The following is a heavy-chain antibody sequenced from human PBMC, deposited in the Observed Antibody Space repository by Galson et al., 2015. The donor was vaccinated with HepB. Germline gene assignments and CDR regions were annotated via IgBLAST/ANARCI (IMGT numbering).Heavy chain of an antibody. CDR3: ARRRDSSGNTSARSHLDY. D-gene: IGHD3-22*01. CDR1: GGSFSGYY. J-gene: IGHJ4*02. Sequence: ETLSLTCAVYGGSFSGYYWSWIRQPPGKGLEWIGEINHSGSTNYNPSLKSRVTISVDTSKNQFSLKLSSVTAADTAVYYCARRRDSSGNTSARSHLDYWGQGTLVTVSS. CDR2: INHSGST. V-gene: IGHV4-34*01.